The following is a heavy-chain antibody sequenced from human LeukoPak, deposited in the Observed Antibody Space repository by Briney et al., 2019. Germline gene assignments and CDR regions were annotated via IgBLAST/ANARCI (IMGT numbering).Heavy chain of an antibody. CDR3: ARGPLNYYYGSGRGYFDY. Sequence: SETLSLTCTVSGGSISSSSYYWSWIRQHPGKGLEWIGYIYYSGSTYYNPSLKSRVTISVDTSKNQFSLKLSSVTAADTAVYYCARGPLNYYYGSGRGYFDYWGQGTLVTVSS. J-gene: IGHJ4*02. CDR2: IYYSGST. V-gene: IGHV4-31*03. CDR1: GGSISSSSYY. D-gene: IGHD3-10*01.